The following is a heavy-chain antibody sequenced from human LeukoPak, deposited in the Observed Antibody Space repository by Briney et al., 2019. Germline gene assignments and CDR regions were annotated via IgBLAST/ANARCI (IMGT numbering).Heavy chain of an antibody. V-gene: IGHV1-2*06. Sequence: ASVKVSCKASGYTFTGYYMHWVRQAPGQGLEWMGRINPNSGGTNYAQKFQGRVTMTRDTSISTAYMELSRLRSDGTAVYYCATSLRQWLATVPFDYWGQGTLVTVSS. D-gene: IGHD6-19*01. CDR1: GYTFTGYY. J-gene: IGHJ4*02. CDR2: INPNSGGT. CDR3: ATSLRQWLATVPFDY.